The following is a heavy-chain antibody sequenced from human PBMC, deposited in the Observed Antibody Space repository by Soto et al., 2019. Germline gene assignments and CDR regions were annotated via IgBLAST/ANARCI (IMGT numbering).Heavy chain of an antibody. CDR2: IWYDGSNK. J-gene: IGHJ4*02. D-gene: IGHD2-15*01. CDR3: ARVNCSGGSCYGHTDY. Sequence: QVQLVESGGGVVQPGRSLRLSCAASGFTFSSYGMHWVRQAPGKGLEWVAVIWYDGSNKYYADSVKGRFTISRDNSKNTLYLQMNSLRAVDTAVYYCARVNCSGGSCYGHTDYWGQGTLVTVSS. CDR1: GFTFSSYG. V-gene: IGHV3-33*01.